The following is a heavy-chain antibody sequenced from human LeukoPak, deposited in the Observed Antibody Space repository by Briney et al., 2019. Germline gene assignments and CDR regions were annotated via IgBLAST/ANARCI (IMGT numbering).Heavy chain of an antibody. D-gene: IGHD3-22*01. V-gene: IGHV1-24*01. CDR1: GYTLTELS. Sequence: ASVKFSCKVSGYTLTELSTHWVRQAPGKGLEWMGGFDPEDGETIYAQKFQGRVTMTEDTSTDTAYMELSSLRSEDTAVYYCATGEYYYDSSGYQDWGQGTLVTVSS. CDR3: ATGEYYYDSSGYQD. CDR2: FDPEDGET. J-gene: IGHJ4*02.